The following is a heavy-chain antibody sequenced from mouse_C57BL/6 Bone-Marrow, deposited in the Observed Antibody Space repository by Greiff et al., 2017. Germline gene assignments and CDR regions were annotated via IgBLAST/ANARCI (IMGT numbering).Heavy chain of an antibody. D-gene: IGHD2-4*01. CDR2: INPNNGGT. J-gene: IGHJ1*03. V-gene: IGHV1-18*01. CDR1: GYTFTDYN. CDR3: ARAFCYDYHWYFDV. Sequence: EVQLQESGPELVKPGASVKIPCKASGYTFTDYNMDWVKQSHGKSLEWIGDINPNNGGTIYNQKFKGKATLTVDKSSSTAYMVLRSLTSEDTAVYYCARAFCYDYHWYFDVWGTGTTVTVSS.